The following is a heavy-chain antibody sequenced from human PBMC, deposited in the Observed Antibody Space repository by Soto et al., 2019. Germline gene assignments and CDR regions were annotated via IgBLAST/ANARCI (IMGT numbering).Heavy chain of an antibody. CDR1: GYTFTGYY. Sequence: GASVKVSCKASGYTFTGYYMHWVRQAPGQGLEWMGWINPNSGGTNYAQKLQGWVTMTRDTSISTAYMELSRLRSDDTAVYYCARRLQDIVVVVAVLILAFDIWGQGTMVTVSS. J-gene: IGHJ3*02. D-gene: IGHD2-15*01. CDR3: ARRLQDIVVVVAVLILAFDI. CDR2: INPNSGGT. V-gene: IGHV1-2*04.